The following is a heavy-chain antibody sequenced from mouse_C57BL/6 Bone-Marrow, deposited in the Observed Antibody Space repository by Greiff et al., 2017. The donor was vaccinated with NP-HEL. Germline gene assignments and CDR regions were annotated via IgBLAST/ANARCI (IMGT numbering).Heavy chain of an antibody. V-gene: IGHV2-6*01. D-gene: IGHD3-1*01. Sequence: VQGVESGPGLVAPSQSLSITCTVSGFSLTSYGVDWVRQSPGKGLEWLGVIWGVGSTNYNSALKSRLSISKDNSKSQVFLKMNSLQTDDTAMYYCARGGGSGGYAMDYWGQGTSVTVSS. CDR2: IWGVGST. CDR1: GFSLTSYG. CDR3: ARGGGSGGYAMDY. J-gene: IGHJ4*01.